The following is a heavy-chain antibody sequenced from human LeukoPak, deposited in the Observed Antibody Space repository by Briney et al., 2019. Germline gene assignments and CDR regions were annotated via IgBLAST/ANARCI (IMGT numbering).Heavy chain of an antibody. V-gene: IGHV3-30*18. CDR2: ISDDGSNK. D-gene: IGHD6-13*01. CDR3: AKDLLYSSTPSYY. Sequence: QPGGSLRLSCAASGFPFSTYGMHWVRQAPGKGLEWVAAISDDGSNKYFTDSVKGRFTISRDNSKNTLFVQMDSLRIEDTAVYYCAKDLLYSSTPSYYWGQGTLVTVSS. CDR1: GFPFSTYG. J-gene: IGHJ4*02.